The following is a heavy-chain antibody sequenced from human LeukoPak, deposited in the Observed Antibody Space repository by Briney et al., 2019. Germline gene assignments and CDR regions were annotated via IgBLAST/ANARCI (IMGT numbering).Heavy chain of an antibody. CDR2: ITGSGDTI. V-gene: IGHV3-48*03. D-gene: IGHD6-19*01. Sequence: GGSLRLSCAASGFTFSSYEMNWVRQAPGKGLEWISYITGSGDTIHYADSVKGRFTISRDNAKNSLYLQMNSLRAEDTAVYYCARDPNPWLVRYYFDYWGQGTLVTVSS. CDR1: GFTFSSYE. J-gene: IGHJ4*02. CDR3: ARDPNPWLVRYYFDY.